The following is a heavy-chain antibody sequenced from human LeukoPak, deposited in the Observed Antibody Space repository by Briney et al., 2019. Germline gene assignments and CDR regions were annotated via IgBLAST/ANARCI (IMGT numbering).Heavy chain of an antibody. CDR2: IYYSGST. V-gene: IGHV4-39*01. D-gene: IGHD3-3*01. Sequence: SETLSLTCTVSGVSLSSSSYYWGWIRQPPGRGLEWIGSIYYSGSTYYNPSLKSRVTISVDTSKNQFSLKLSSVTAADTAVYCCSTVENTIFGVVISFFAYWGEGSLLTVSS. CDR3: STVENTIFGVVISFFAY. CDR1: GVSLSSSSYY. J-gene: IGHJ4*02.